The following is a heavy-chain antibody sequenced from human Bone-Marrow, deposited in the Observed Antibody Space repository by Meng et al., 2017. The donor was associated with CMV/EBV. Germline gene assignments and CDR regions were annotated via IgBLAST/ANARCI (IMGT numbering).Heavy chain of an antibody. CDR3: ARDRLTLFRWVIFYYGMDV. Sequence: SLKISCAASGFTFSSYAMHWVRQAPGKGLEWVAVISYDGSNKYYADSVKGRFTISRDNSKNTLYLQMNSLRAEDTAVYYCARDRLTLFRWVIFYYGMDVWGQGTTVTVSS. CDR2: ISYDGSNK. J-gene: IGHJ6*02. D-gene: IGHD3-10*01. V-gene: IGHV3-30-3*01. CDR1: GFTFSSYA.